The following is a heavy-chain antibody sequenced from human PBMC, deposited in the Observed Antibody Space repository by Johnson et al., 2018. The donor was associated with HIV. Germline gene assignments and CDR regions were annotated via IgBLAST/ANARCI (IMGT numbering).Heavy chain of an antibody. J-gene: IGHJ3*01. V-gene: IGHV3-30*14. CDR3: ARGYSYGFILS. CDR2: ISYDGSNK. D-gene: IGHD5-18*01. Sequence: QVQLVESGGGVVQPGRSLRVSCAASEFSISNYAMHWVRQAPGKGLEWVALISYDGSNKYYADSVKGQFTISRDDSKNTLYLQMNSLRAEDTAVYYCARGYSYGFILSWGQGTMVSVSS. CDR1: EFSISNYA.